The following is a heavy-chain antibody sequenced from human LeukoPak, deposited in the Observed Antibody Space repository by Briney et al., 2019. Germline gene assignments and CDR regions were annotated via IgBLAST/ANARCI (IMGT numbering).Heavy chain of an antibody. CDR1: GFTFSSYA. J-gene: IGHJ4*02. V-gene: IGHV3-48*04. D-gene: IGHD2-15*01. CDR2: ISASGSTI. Sequence: GGSLRLSCAASGFTFSSYAMSWVRQAPGKGLEWVSYISASGSTIYYADSVKGRFTVSRDNAKNSLFLQVNSLRVEDTAVYYCASAAGTYCSGGSCFPRWGQGTLVTVSS. CDR3: ASAAGTYCSGGSCFPR.